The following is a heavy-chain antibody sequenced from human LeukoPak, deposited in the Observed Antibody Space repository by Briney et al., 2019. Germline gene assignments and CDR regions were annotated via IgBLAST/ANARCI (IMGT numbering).Heavy chain of an antibody. Sequence: SETLSLTCAVYGGSFSGYYWSWIRQPPGKGLEWIGEINHSGSTNYNPSLKSRVTISVDTSKNQFSLELSSVTAADTAVYYCARHKGKYSGYDTTNWFDPWGQGTLVTVSS. V-gene: IGHV4-34*01. CDR1: GGSFSGYY. CDR3: ARHKGKYSGYDTTNWFDP. D-gene: IGHD5-12*01. CDR2: INHSGST. J-gene: IGHJ5*02.